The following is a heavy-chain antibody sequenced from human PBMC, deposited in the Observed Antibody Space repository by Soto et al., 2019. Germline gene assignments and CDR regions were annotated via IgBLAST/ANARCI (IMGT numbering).Heavy chain of an antibody. CDR2: ISYDGSNK. D-gene: IGHD6-25*01. CDR3: ARTYIAASYLLPWD. V-gene: IGHV3-30-3*01. CDR1: GFTFSSYA. J-gene: IGHJ4*02. Sequence: QVQLVESGGGVVQPGRSLRLSCAASGFTFSSYAMHWVRQAPGKGLEWVAVISYDGSNKYYADSVKGRFTISRDNSKNTLYLQMNSLRAEDTAVYYCARTYIAASYLLPWDWGQGTLVTVSS.